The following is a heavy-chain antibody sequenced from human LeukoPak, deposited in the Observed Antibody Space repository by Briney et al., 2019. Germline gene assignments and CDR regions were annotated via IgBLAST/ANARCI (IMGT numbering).Heavy chain of an antibody. J-gene: IGHJ5*02. Sequence: PSQTLSLTCTVSGRSISSGSYYWSWIRQPAGKGLEWIGRIYTSGSTNYNPSLKSRVTISVDTSKNQFSLKLSSVTAADTAVYYCARDFSSSSLFDPWGQGTLVTVSS. CDR3: ARDFSSSSLFDP. CDR2: IYTSGST. CDR1: GRSISSGSYY. V-gene: IGHV4-61*02. D-gene: IGHD6-13*01.